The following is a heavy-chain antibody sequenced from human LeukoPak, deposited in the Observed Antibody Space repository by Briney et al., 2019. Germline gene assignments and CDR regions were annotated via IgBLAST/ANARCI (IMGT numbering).Heavy chain of an antibody. CDR1: GFTFSSYN. D-gene: IGHD2-21*01. Sequence: PGGSLRLSCAASGFTFSSYNMNWVRQAPGKGLEWISHISSGSGTIYYADSVKSRFIISRDNAKNSLYLQMNSLRAEDTAVYYCARKSGTIAIPFDYWGQGTLVTVSS. V-gene: IGHV3-48*01. CDR3: ARKSGTIAIPFDY. J-gene: IGHJ4*02. CDR2: ISSGSGTI.